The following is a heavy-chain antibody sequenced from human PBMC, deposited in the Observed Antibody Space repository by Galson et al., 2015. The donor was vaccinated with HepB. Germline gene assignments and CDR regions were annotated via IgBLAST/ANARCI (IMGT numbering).Heavy chain of an antibody. D-gene: IGHD1-26*01. J-gene: IGHJ5*02. CDR1: GYTFTGYY. Sequence: SVKVSCKASGYTFTGYYMHWVRRAPGQGLEWMGWINPNSGGTNYAQKFQGRVTMTRDTSISTAYMELSRLRSDDTAVYYCARDRERGARSWFDPWGQGTLVTVSS. V-gene: IGHV1-2*02. CDR2: INPNSGGT. CDR3: ARDRERGARSWFDP.